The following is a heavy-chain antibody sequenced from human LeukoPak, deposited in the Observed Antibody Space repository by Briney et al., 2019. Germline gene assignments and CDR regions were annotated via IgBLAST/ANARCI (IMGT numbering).Heavy chain of an antibody. CDR3: ARDSSEITMVRGVIIETYYYYGMDV. CDR1: GYTFNTYG. D-gene: IGHD3-10*01. Sequence: GASVKVSCKASGYTFNTYGIIWVRQAPGQGLEWMGWISAYNGNTNYAQKLQGRVTMTTDTSTSTAYMELRSLRSDDTAVYYCARDSSEITMVRGVIIETYYYYGMDVWGQGTTVTVSS. CDR2: ISAYNGNT. J-gene: IGHJ6*02. V-gene: IGHV1-18*01.